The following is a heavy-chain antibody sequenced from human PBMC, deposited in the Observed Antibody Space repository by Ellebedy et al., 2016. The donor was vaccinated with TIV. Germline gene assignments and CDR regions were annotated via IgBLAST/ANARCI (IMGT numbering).Heavy chain of an antibody. D-gene: IGHD3-10*01. CDR1: GGSLSSSSSY. CDR2: IYYSGST. Sequence: SETLSLTCTVSGGSLSSSSSYWGWIRQPPGKGLEWIGSIYYSGSTYYNPSLESRVTISVDTSKDQFSLKLSSVTAADTAVYYCARHVGFTMVRGVVNGMDVWGQGTTVTVSS. J-gene: IGHJ6*02. V-gene: IGHV4-39*01. CDR3: ARHVGFTMVRGVVNGMDV.